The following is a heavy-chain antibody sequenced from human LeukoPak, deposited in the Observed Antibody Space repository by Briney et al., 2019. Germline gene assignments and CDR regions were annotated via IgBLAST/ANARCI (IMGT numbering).Heavy chain of an antibody. CDR2: IKYDGGQI. CDR1: GFSFSSFW. J-gene: IGHJ4*02. Sequence: RPGGSLRLSCVASGFSFSSFWMNWVRKAPGKGLEWVASIKYDGGQIYYGDSVKGRFSISRDNAKNSLYLQMDSLRAEDTAFYYCARNINWSNDYWGQGTLVTVSS. D-gene: IGHD1-1*01. CDR3: ARNINWSNDY. V-gene: IGHV3-7*01.